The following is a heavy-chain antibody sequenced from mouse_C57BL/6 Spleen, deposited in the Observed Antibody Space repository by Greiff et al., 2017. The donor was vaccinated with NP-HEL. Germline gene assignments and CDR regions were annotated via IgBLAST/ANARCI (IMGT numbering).Heavy chain of an antibody. CDR2: IYPGDGDT. J-gene: IGHJ4*01. CDR1: GYAFSSSW. Sequence: QVQLQQSGPELVKPGASVKISCKASGYAFSSSWMNWVKQRPGKGLEWIGRIYPGDGDTNYNGKFKGKATLTADKSSSTAYMQLSSLTSEDSAVYFCARGDYYGSQMDDWGKGTSVTVSS. CDR3: ARGDYYGSQMDD. V-gene: IGHV1-82*01. D-gene: IGHD1-1*01.